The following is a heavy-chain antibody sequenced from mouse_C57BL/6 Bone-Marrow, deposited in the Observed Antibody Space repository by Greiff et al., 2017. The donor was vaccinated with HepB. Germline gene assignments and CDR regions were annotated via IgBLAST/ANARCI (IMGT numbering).Heavy chain of an antibody. D-gene: IGHD1-1*01. V-gene: IGHV1-52*01. CDR2: IDPSDSET. J-gene: IGHJ2*01. CDR3: VYYYGSSVDY. Sequence: QVQLQQPGAELVRPGSSVKLSCKASGYTFTSYWMHWVKQRPIQGLEWIGNIDPSDSETHYNQKFKDKATLTVDTSSSTAYMQLSSLTSEDSAVYYCVYYYGSSVDYWGQGTTLTVSS. CDR1: GYTFTSYW.